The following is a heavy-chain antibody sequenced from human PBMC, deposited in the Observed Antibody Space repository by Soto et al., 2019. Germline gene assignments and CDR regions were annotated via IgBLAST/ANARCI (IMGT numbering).Heavy chain of an antibody. CDR3: VSRLGYGYAMDV. J-gene: IGHJ6*02. CDR2: IYYSGNT. CDR1: GDSITSGGYY. D-gene: IGHD5-12*01. Sequence: QLQLQESGPGLVKPSETLYLTCSVSGDSITSGGYYWGWIRQPPGKGLEWIGSIYYSGNTFYNSSLKSRVTISRDTSRNQFSLRLSSVTAADTAVNYCVSRLGYGYAMDVWGQGTTVTVSS. V-gene: IGHV4-39*01.